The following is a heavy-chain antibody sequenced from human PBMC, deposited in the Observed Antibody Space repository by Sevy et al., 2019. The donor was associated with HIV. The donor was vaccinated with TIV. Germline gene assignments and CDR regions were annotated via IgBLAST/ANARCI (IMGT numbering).Heavy chain of an antibody. D-gene: IGHD3-16*02. V-gene: IGHV3-30*04. CDR2: ISYDGSVK. CDR3: VREGRNYEYVWGTYHSGF. CDR1: GFSCNGYA. J-gene: IGHJ4*02. Sequence: GGSLRLSCAASGFSCNGYAMHWVRQAPGKGLEWLAVISYDGSVKYYTESVKGRFTISRDNTKNTLFLQLNSLRPEDTAVYYCVREGRNYEYVWGTYHSGFRAQGTLVTVSS.